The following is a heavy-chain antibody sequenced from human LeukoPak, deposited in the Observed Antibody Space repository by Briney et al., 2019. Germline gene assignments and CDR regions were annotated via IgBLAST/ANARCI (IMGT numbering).Heavy chain of an antibody. J-gene: IGHJ4*02. CDR3: SREGYSSSHDY. V-gene: IGHV3-30*02. CDR2: IQYDGNKI. D-gene: IGHD6-6*01. Sequence: GGSLRLSCAASGFTFSRYAIDWVRQAPGKGLEWVAFIQYDGNKIYYADSVKGRFTISRDNAKNSLYLQMNSLRAEDTAVYYCSREGYSSSHDYWGQGTLVTVSS. CDR1: GFTFSRYA.